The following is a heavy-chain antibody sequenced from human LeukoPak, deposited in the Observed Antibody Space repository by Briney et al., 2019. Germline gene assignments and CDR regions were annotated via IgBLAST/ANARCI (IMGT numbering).Heavy chain of an antibody. J-gene: IGHJ4*02. Sequence: GGSLRLSCAASGFSNSALNWVRQAPGQGLEWISTISNTGVATYYADSVKGRFTISRDTFRNTLLLQMNSLRAEDTAVYYCARGGDDYVWGSPLDYWGQGTLVTVSS. CDR2: ISNTGVAT. V-gene: IGHV3-23*05. CDR3: ARGGDDYVWGSPLDY. D-gene: IGHD3-16*01. CDR1: GFSNSA.